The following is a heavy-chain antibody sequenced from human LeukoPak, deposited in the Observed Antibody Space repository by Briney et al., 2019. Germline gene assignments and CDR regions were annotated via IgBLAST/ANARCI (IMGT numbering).Heavy chain of an antibody. CDR3: ARENSGSYYYYYYYMDV. J-gene: IGHJ6*03. V-gene: IGHV3-20*04. D-gene: IGHD1-26*01. CDR1: GFTFDDYG. CDR2: INWNGGST. Sequence: GGSLRLSCAASGFTFDDYGMSWVRQAPGKGLEWVSGINWNGGSTGYADSVKGRFTISRDNAKNSLYLQMNSLRAEDTALYYCARENSGSYYYYYYYMDVWGKGTTVTASS.